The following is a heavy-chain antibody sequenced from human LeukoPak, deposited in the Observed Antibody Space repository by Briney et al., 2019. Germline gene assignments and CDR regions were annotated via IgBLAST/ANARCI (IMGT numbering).Heavy chain of an antibody. J-gene: IGHJ5*02. CDR3: ARGHTVTTGSYNWFDP. D-gene: IGHD4-4*01. CDR1: GGSINNYY. V-gene: IGHV4-59*12. CDR2: IYNTGST. Sequence: SETLSLTCSVSGGSINNYYWSWIRQPPGKGLEWIGYIYNTGSTNYKPSLKSRVTISVDTSKNQFSLKLSSVTAADTAVYYCARGHTVTTGSYNWFDPWGQGTLVTVSS.